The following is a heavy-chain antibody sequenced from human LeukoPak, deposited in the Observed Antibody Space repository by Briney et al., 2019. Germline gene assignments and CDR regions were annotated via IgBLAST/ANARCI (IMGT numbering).Heavy chain of an antibody. J-gene: IGHJ4*02. CDR1: GGSISSSSYY. V-gene: IGHV4-39*01. CDR2: IYYSGST. Sequence: ETLSLTCTVSGGSISSSSYYWGWIRQPPGKGLEWIGSIYYSGSTYYNPSLKSRVTISVDTSKNQFSLKLGSVTAADTAVYYCARRGGDYYGSGSYGENWGQGTLVTVSS. CDR3: ARRGGDYYGSGSYGEN. D-gene: IGHD3-10*01.